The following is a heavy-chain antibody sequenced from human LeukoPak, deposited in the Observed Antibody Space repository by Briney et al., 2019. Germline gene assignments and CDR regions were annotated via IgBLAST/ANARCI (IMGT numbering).Heavy chain of an antibody. V-gene: IGHV4-4*07. D-gene: IGHD3-10*01. Sequence: PSETLSLTCTVSGGSISSYYWSWIRQPAGKGLEWIGRIYTSGSTNYNPSLKSRVTMSVDTSKNQFSLKLSSVTAADTAVYYCAREGTQLLWFGELLYPDAFDIWGQGTMVTVSS. CDR1: GGSISSYY. CDR3: AREGTQLLWFGELLYPDAFDI. CDR2: IYTSGST. J-gene: IGHJ3*02.